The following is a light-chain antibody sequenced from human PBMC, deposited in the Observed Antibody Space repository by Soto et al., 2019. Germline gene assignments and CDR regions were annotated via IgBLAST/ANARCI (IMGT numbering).Light chain of an antibody. Sequence: SLSTVSASIRDRVTITCRASQSISSWLAWYQQKPGKAPKLLIYDASSLESGVPSRFSGSGSGTEFTLTISSLQPDDFATYYCQQYNSYRTFGQRGKV. V-gene: IGKV1-5*01. CDR3: QQYNSYRT. CDR2: DAS. CDR1: QSISSW. J-gene: IGKJ1*01.